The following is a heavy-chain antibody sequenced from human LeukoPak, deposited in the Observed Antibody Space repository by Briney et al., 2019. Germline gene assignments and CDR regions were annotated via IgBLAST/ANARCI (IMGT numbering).Heavy chain of an antibody. J-gene: IGHJ4*02. CDR3: SATSGRTGGNS. D-gene: IGHD3-16*01. V-gene: IGHV3-7*03. CDR1: GFIFSSTW. Sequence: GGSLGLSCAASGFIFSSTWMTWVRQAPGKGPEWVAYIKHDGSETNYVDSVKGRFTVSRDNVKNSLYLQMNSLRADDTAVYYCSATSGRTGGNSWGQGALVTVSS. CDR2: IKHDGSET.